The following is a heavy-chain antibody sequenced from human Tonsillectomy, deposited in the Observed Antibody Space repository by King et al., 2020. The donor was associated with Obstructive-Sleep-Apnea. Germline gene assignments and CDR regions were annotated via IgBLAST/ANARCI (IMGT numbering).Heavy chain of an antibody. CDR1: GFTVSSHY. D-gene: IGHD6-13*01. CDR2: IYSGGST. CDR3: ARANDSSSWFEH. J-gene: IGHJ5*02. V-gene: IGHV3-53*04. Sequence: EVQLVESGGGLVQPGGSLRLSCAASGFTVSSHYMSWVRQPPGTGLEWVSVIYSGGSTYYADSVKGRFTITRHNSKNTLYLQMNSLGAEDQAVYYCARANDSSSWFEHWGQGPLVTVRS.